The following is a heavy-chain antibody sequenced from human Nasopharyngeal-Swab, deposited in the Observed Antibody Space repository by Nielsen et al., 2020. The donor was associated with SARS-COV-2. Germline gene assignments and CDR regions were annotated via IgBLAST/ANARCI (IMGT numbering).Heavy chain of an antibody. V-gene: IGHV3-30*04. CDR3: ARVTYYYGSGGNFDY. CDR2: ISYDASDK. D-gene: IGHD3-10*01. Sequence: GGSLRLSCAASGFTFSSYTIHWVRQAPGKGLEWVAVISYDASDKYYADSVKGRFTISRDNAKNSLYLQMNSLRAEDTAVYYCARVTYYYGSGGNFDYWGQGTLVTVSS. J-gene: IGHJ4*02. CDR1: GFTFSSYT.